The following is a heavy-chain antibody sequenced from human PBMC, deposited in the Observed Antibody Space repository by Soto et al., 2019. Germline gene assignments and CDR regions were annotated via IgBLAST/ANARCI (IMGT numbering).Heavy chain of an antibody. D-gene: IGHD2-21*02. Sequence: ASVKVSCKASGYTFTSYAMHWVRQAPGQGPEWLGWINAGVDGTIYSQRFQDRVRVTRDTSANTVYLEVNSLASEDTAVYYCAREVQGVTSFDYWGQGTLVTVSS. CDR2: INAGVDGT. CDR1: GYTFTSYA. CDR3: AREVQGVTSFDY. V-gene: IGHV1-3*01. J-gene: IGHJ4*02.